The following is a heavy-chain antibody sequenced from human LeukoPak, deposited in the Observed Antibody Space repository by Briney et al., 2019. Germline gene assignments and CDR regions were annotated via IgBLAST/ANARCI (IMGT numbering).Heavy chain of an antibody. D-gene: IGHD3-3*01. CDR1: GGSFSGYY. J-gene: IGHJ5*02. Sequence: SETLSLTCAVYGGSFSGYYWSWIRQPPGKGLEWIGEINHSGSTNYNPPLKSRVTISVDTSKNQFSLKLSSVTAADTAVYYCARGAWSGYYIKRNWFDPWGQGTLVTVSS. V-gene: IGHV4-34*01. CDR2: INHSGST. CDR3: ARGAWSGYYIKRNWFDP.